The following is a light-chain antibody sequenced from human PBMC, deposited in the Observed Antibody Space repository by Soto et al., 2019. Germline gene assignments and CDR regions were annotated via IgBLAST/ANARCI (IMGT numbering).Light chain of an antibody. CDR2: DAS. Sequence: QLTQSPSSLSASVGDRVTITCRASQGISSDLAWYQQKPGKAPSLLIYDASTLQSGVPSRFSGSGSGTDFTLTISSLQPEDFASYYCQQLNSYPITFGQGTRLEIK. CDR1: QGISSD. CDR3: QQLNSYPIT. V-gene: IGKV1-9*01. J-gene: IGKJ5*01.